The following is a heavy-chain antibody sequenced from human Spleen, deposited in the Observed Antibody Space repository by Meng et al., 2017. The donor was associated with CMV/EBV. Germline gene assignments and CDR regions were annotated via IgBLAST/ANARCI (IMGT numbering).Heavy chain of an antibody. CDR3: ARVMKGDRTWTGYTFDS. D-gene: IGHD3/OR15-3a*01. CDR1: GYIFTTYD. J-gene: IGHJ4*02. Sequence: ASVKVSCKASGYIFTTYDINWVRQATGQGLEWMGWINGNSGHTNYAPSFQGRVIITRNTSTSTSQVELRSLRPEDTAVYYCARVMKGDRTWTGYTFDSWGQGTLVTVSS. V-gene: IGHV1-8*01. CDR2: INGNSGHT.